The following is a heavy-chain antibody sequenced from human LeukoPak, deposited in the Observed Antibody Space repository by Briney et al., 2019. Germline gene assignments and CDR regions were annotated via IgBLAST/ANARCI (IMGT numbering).Heavy chain of an antibody. D-gene: IGHD1-26*01. CDR1: GFTFSTYG. Sequence: PGGSLRLSCAASGFTFSTYGMHWVRQAPGRGLEWVAVISYDGSNKYYADSVKGRFTISRDNSKNTLYLQVNSLGAEDTAVYYCAKVFFSGSYYAASDYWGQGTLVTVSS. CDR3: AKVFFSGSYYAASDY. CDR2: ISYDGSNK. V-gene: IGHV3-30*18. J-gene: IGHJ4*02.